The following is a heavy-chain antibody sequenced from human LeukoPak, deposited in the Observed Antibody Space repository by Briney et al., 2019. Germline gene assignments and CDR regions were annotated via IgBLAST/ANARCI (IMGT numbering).Heavy chain of an antibody. CDR3: ARQMYSSGWYSL. CDR2: IHYSGST. Sequence: SETLSLTCTVSGGSISSYYWSWIRQPPGKGLEWIGYIHYSGSTNYNPSLKSRVTISVDTSKNQFSLKLSSVTAADTAVYYCARQMYSSGWYSLWGRGTLVTVSS. D-gene: IGHD6-19*01. CDR1: GGSISSYY. J-gene: IGHJ2*01. V-gene: IGHV4-59*08.